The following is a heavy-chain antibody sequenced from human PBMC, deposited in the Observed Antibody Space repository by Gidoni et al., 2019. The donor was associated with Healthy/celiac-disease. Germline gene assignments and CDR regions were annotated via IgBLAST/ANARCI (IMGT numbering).Heavy chain of an antibody. V-gene: IGHV4-59*01. D-gene: IGHD3-3*01. CDR3: ARSPDYDFWSGPYYYGMDV. J-gene: IGHJ6*02. CDR2: IYYSGST. CDR1: GCSISSYY. Sequence: QVQLQESGPGLVKPSETLSLTCTVSGCSISSYYWSWIRQPPGKGLEWIGYIYYSGSTNYNPSLKSRVTISVDTSKNQFSLKLSSVTAADTAVYYCARSPDYDFWSGPYYYGMDVWGQGTTVTVSS.